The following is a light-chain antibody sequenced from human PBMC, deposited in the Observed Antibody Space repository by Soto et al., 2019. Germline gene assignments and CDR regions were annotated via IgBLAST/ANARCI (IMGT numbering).Light chain of an antibody. Sequence: IVLTQSQATLSLSPGERATLSCRASQNINNYLVWYQQKPGQAPRLLIYDASNRATGIPARFSGSGSGTDFTLTISSIEPEDFAVYFCQQRSNWITFGQGTKVDIK. CDR1: QNINNY. CDR2: DAS. V-gene: IGKV3-11*01. CDR3: QQRSNWIT. J-gene: IGKJ1*01.